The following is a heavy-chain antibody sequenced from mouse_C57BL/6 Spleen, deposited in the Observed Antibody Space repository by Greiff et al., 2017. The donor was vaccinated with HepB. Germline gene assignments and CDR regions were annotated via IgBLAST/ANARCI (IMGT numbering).Heavy chain of an antibody. D-gene: IGHD1-1*01. CDR3: ARDYGSSWDYAMDY. J-gene: IGHJ4*01. CDR1: GFTFSDYY. Sequence: EVQRVESGGGLVQPGGSLKLSCAASGFTFSDYYMYWVRQTPEKRLEWVAYISNGGGSTYYPDTVKGRFTISRDNAKNTLYLQMSRLKSEDTAMYYCARDYGSSWDYAMDYWGQGTSVTVSS. CDR2: ISNGGGST. V-gene: IGHV5-12*01.